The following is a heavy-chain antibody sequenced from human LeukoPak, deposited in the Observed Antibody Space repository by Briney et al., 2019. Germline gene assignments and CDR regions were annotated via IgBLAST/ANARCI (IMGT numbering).Heavy chain of an antibody. CDR1: GFTFSDYW. Sequence: GGSLRLSCTASGFTFSDYWMTWVRQAPGKGPEWVANIKQDGSQRYYVDSVRGRSTISRDNAKNSLFLQMNGLRAEDTAVYYCARRGGSSSRRSPIDYWGQGTLVTVSS. CDR3: ARRGGSSSRRSPIDY. J-gene: IGHJ4*02. CDR2: IKQDGSQR. V-gene: IGHV3-7*01. D-gene: IGHD6-6*01.